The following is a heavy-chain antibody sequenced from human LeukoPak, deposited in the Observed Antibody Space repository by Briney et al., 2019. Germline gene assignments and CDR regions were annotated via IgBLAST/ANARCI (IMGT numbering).Heavy chain of an antibody. CDR2: IGTAGDT. D-gene: IGHD6-13*01. CDR1: GFTFSSYD. CDR3: ARVGYSSSWVAGDYWYFDL. J-gene: IGHJ2*01. V-gene: IGHV3-13*01. Sequence: GSLRLSCAASGFTFSSYDMHWVRQATGKGLEWVSAIGTAGDTYYPGSVKGRFTISRENAKNSLYLQMNSLRAGDTAVYYCARVGYSSSWVAGDYWYFDLWGRGTLVTVSS.